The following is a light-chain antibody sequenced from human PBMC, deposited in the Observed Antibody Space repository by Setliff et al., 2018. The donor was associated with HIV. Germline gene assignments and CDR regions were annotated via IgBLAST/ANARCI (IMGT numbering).Light chain of an antibody. CDR3: AAWDDSLNGHGV. CDR2: STN. CDR1: SSNIGRNA. J-gene: IGLJ2*01. Sequence: QSVLTQPPSASGTPGQRVTISCSGSSSNIGRNAVTWYQQLPGAAPRPLIYSTNQRPAGGPARCAGAKSGTSASLAISGLQSEDEADYYCAAWDDSLNGHGVFGGGTKVTVL. V-gene: IGLV1-44*01.